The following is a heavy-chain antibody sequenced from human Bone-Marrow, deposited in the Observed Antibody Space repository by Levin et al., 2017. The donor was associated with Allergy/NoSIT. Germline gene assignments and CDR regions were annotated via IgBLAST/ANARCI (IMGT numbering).Heavy chain of an antibody. J-gene: IGHJ4*02. CDR1: GDSLSSGDYS. V-gene: IGHV4-30-2*01. CDR2: IHHSGAT. Sequence: SQTLSLTCSLSGDSLSSGDYSWSWIRQPPGKGLEWIGYIHHSGATYSNPSLQSRVTISVDRSSNHFSLRLNSVTAADTAIYYCARTAGYGPGTCVRGEIVFDSWGQGLLVTVS. D-gene: IGHD3-10*01. CDR3: ARTAGYGPGTCVRGEIVFDS.